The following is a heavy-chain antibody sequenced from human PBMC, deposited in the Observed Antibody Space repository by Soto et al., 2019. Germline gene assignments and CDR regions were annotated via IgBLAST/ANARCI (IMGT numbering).Heavy chain of an antibody. CDR1: GGTFSSYA. J-gene: IGHJ6*02. CDR3: SCDPVIAARPPAADYYYYYGMDV. CDR2: IIPIFGTA. V-gene: IGHV1-69*01. D-gene: IGHD6-6*01. Sequence: QVQLVQSGAEVKKPGSSVKVSCKASGGTFSSYAISWVRQAPGQGLEWMGGIIPIFGTANYAQKFQGRVTITADESTGTAYMEQRRLRSEDTAVNSCSCDPVIAARPPAADYYYYYGMDVWGQGTTVTVSS.